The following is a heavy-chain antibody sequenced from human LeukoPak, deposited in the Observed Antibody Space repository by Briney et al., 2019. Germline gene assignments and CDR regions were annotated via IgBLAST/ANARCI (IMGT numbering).Heavy chain of an antibody. J-gene: IGHJ4*02. CDR1: GFTFSSYW. CDR3: ARDPLLGDMTTVTR. D-gene: IGHD4-17*01. V-gene: IGHV3-21*01. CDR2: ISSSSSYI. Sequence: KAGGSLRLSCAASGFTFSSYWMHWVRQAPGKGLEWVSSISSSSSYIYYADSVKGRFTISRDNAKNSLYLQMNSLRAEDTAVYYCARDPLLGDMTTVTRWGQGTLVTVSS.